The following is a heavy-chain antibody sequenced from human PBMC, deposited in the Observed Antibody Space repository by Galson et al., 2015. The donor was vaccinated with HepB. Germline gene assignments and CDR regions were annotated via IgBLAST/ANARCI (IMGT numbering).Heavy chain of an antibody. CDR2: ISYDGGNT. D-gene: IGHD3-3*01. Sequence: SLRLSCAASGFTFSRWDMHWVRQTPDKRLEWLAVISYDGGNTNYADSVRGRFTLSRDNPGNTLFLHMNSLRPEDTAIYYCAKDRKPFGVVAYHPYGMDAWCQGSSVSVSS. V-gene: IGHV3-30*18. CDR3: AKDRKPFGVVAYHPYGMDA. CDR1: GFTFSRWD. J-gene: IGHJ6*02.